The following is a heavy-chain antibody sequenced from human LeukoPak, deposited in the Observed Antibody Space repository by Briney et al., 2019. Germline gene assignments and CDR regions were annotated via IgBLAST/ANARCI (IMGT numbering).Heavy chain of an antibody. Sequence: ASVKVSCKASGYTVTRYYMHWVRQPPGQGLEGMGWINPNSGGTNYAQKFQGRVTMTRDTSISTAYMELSRLRSDDTAVYYCARGLVVVPARIENVYVDTAMDGDYWGQGTLVTVSS. CDR2: INPNSGGT. D-gene: IGHD5-18*01. CDR1: GYTVTRYY. V-gene: IGHV1-2*02. CDR3: ARGLVVVPARIENVYVDTAMDGDY. J-gene: IGHJ4*02.